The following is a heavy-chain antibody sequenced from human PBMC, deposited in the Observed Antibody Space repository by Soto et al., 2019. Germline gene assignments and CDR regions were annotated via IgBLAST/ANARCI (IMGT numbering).Heavy chain of an antibody. CDR1: GCTLSSYA. D-gene: IGHD3-3*01. CDR2: ISGSGGST. V-gene: IGHV3-23*01. Sequence: GGSLRLSCAASGCTLSSYAMTSVRQAPGKGLEWVSAISGSGGSTYYADSVKGRFTISRDNSKNTPYLQMNSLRAEDTAVYYCARHLRFLEWLQYYFDYWGQGTLVTVSS. CDR3: ARHLRFLEWLQYYFDY. J-gene: IGHJ4*02.